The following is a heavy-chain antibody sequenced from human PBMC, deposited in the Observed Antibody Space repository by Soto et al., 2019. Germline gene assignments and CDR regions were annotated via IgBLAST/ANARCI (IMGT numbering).Heavy chain of an antibody. CDR2: MSATDLRS. CDR1: GFTFNNYA. CDR3: AKDPNGDYVGGFDF. J-gene: IGHJ3*01. V-gene: IGHV3-23*01. Sequence: EVQLLESGGGLVQPGGSLRLSCAASGFTFNNYAMTWVRQAPGKGLEWVSSMSATDLRSYYADSVKGRFTISRDDSKSTLYLQMNSVRVEDTAVYYCAKDPNGDYVGGFDFWGQGTMFTV. D-gene: IGHD4-17*01.